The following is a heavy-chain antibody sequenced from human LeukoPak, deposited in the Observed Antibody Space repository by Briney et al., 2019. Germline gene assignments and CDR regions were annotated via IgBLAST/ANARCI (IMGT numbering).Heavy chain of an antibody. CDR2: IIPIFGTA. V-gene: IGHV1-69*13. J-gene: IGHJ4*02. CDR1: GGTFSSYA. Sequence: GASVKVSCKASGGTFSSYAISWVRQAPGQGLGWMGGIIPIFGTANYAQKSQGRVTITADESTSTAYMELSSLRSEDTAVYYCARAPPKTHDYGDYDDYWGQGTLVTVSS. CDR3: ARAPPKTHDYGDYDDY. D-gene: IGHD4-17*01.